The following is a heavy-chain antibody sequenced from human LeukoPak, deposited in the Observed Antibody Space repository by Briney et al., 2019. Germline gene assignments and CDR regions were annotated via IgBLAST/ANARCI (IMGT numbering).Heavy chain of an antibody. CDR1: GGSIRSSYYY. D-gene: IGHD2-21*02. CDR2: IYYSGST. CDR3: ARQGAYCGGDCYQYYYGMDV. Sequence: SETLSLTCTVSGGSIRSSYYYWGWIRQPPGKGLEWIGSIYYSGSTYYNPSLKSRVTISVDTSKNQFSLKLSSVTAADTAVYYCARQGAYCGGDCYQYYYGMDVWGQGTTVTVSS. V-gene: IGHV4-39*01. J-gene: IGHJ6*02.